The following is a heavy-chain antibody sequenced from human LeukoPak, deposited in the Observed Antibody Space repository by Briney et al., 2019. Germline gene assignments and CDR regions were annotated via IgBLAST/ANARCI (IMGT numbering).Heavy chain of an antibody. CDR2: IRHDGTIT. CDR3: AKDGAKMGSFDY. CDR1: GFTFSSYS. Sequence: GGSLRLSCAASGFTFSSYSMSWVRQAPGKGLEGVAFIRHDGTITYYRDSVKGRFTISRDNAKNTLYLQMDSLRAEDTAVYYCAKDGAKMGSFDYWGQGTLVTVSS. V-gene: IGHV3-30*02. J-gene: IGHJ4*02. D-gene: IGHD2-8*01.